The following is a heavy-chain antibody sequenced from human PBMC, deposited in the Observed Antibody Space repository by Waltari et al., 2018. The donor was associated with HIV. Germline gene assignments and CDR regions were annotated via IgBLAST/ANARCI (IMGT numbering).Heavy chain of an antibody. J-gene: IGHJ4*02. D-gene: IGHD4-17*01. V-gene: IGHV4-39*01. CDR1: GGSIRRRGYY. Sequence: QLQLQESGPGLVKPSETLSLTCTVSGGSIRRRGYYWGWIRQPPGKGLEWIGSISYSGSTYYNPSLKSRLTISVDTSNNQFSLKLTSVTAADTAVYFCARLTNTCFDFWGQGTLVTVSS. CDR3: ARLTNTCFDF. CDR2: ISYSGST.